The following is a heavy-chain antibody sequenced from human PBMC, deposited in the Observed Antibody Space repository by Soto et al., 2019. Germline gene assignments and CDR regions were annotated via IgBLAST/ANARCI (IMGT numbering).Heavy chain of an antibody. J-gene: IGHJ5*02. Sequence: QVQLQESGPGLVKPSETLSLTCIVSGDSVSSGSYYWSWIRPPQGKRLEWIGYICYTGGTNSNPSLKHRVTISVDTSKNQFSLKLTSVTAADTAVYYCARDPNYYDSHAYWAWGQGTLVTVSS. CDR2: ICYTGGT. CDR3: ARDPNYYDSHAYWA. V-gene: IGHV4-61*01. D-gene: IGHD3-22*01. CDR1: GDSVSSGSYY.